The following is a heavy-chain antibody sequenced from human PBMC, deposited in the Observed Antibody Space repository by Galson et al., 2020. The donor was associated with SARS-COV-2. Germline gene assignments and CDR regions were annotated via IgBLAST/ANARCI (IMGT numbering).Heavy chain of an antibody. J-gene: IGHJ3*02. CDR2: INPNSGGT. Sequence: ASVKVSCKASGYTFTGYYMHWVRQAPGQGLEWMGWINPNSGGTNYAQKFQGWVTMTRDTSISTAYMELSRLRSDDTAVYYCAGGHGITTNLGAPDAFDIWGQGTMVTVSS. V-gene: IGHV1-2*04. CDR1: GYTFTGYY. CDR3: AGGHGITTNLGAPDAFDI. D-gene: IGHD3-10*01.